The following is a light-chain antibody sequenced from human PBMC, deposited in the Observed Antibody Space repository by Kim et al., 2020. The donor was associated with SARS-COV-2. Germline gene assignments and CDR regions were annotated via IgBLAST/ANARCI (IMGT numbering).Light chain of an antibody. CDR2: AAS. CDR3: QQYHTSPLT. Sequence: EIVLTQSPGTLSLSPGERATLSCRASQSVSSSYLAWYQQKPGQAPRLLIYAASSRATGIPDRFSGSGSETDFTLTISRLEPEDFAVYYCQQYHTSPLTFAGGTKVEIK. V-gene: IGKV3-20*01. J-gene: IGKJ4*01. CDR1: QSVSSSY.